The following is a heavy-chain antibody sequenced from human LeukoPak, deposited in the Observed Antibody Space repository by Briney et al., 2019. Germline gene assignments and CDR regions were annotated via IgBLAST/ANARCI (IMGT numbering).Heavy chain of an antibody. J-gene: IGHJ4*02. CDR3: ARVSPYSSGWYYFDY. D-gene: IGHD6-19*01. V-gene: IGHV4-59*01. CDR2: IYYTGST. Sequence: SETLSLTCTVSGGSISTYYWSWIRQPPGEGLEWIGYIYYTGSTNYNPSLKSRVTISLDASKNRFSLKLSSVTAADTAVYYCARVSPYSSGWYYFDYWGQGTLVIVSS. CDR1: GGSISTYY.